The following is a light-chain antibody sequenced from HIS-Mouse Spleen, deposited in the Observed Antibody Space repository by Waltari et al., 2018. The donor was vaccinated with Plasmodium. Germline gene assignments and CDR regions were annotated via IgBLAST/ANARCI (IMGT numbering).Light chain of an antibody. CDR1: SSDVSGYNY. J-gene: IGLJ1*01. V-gene: IGLV2-11*01. Sequence: QSALTHPGSVSGSPGQSVTISCPATSSDVSGYNYVSWYQQHPGKAPKLIIYDVIKRPSGVPDRFSGSKSGNTASLTISGLQAEDEADYYCCSYAGSYTYVFGTGTKVTVL. CDR3: CSYAGSYTYV. CDR2: DVI.